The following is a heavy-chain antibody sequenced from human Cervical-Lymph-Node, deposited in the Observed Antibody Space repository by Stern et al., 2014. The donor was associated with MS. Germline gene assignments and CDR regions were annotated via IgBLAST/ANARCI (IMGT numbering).Heavy chain of an antibody. Sequence: VQLVQSGAEVKKSGESLKISCKGGGYSFSNHWIAWVRQKHGKGLEWMGIIYPGDSDTRHNPSFEGQVSISVDKSSSTAYLQWSSLTDSDTAIYYCARQGNYHDSHAFDVWGQGTMVIVSS. D-gene: IGHD3-22*01. CDR1: GYSFSNHW. V-gene: IGHV5-51*01. CDR2: IYPGDSDT. CDR3: ARQGNYHDSHAFDV. J-gene: IGHJ3*01.